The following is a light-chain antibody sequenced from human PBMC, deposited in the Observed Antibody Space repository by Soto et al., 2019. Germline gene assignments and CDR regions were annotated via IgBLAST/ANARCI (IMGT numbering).Light chain of an antibody. Sequence: EIVLTQSPATLSLSPGERATLSCRASQSVSSYLAWYQQKPGQAPRLLIYDASNRATGIPARFSGSGSGTDFTLTISSLEAEDFAIYYCQRRSNWPPDTFGQGTKLEIK. CDR3: QRRSNWPPDT. V-gene: IGKV3-11*01. CDR2: DAS. J-gene: IGKJ2*01. CDR1: QSVSSY.